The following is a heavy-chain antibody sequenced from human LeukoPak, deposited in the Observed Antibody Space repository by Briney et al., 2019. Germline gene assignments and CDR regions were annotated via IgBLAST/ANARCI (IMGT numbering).Heavy chain of an antibody. CDR3: TRDSVLWFGELSQGGGFDY. D-gene: IGHD3-10*01. Sequence: GSLRLSCTASGSTFGDYAMSWVRQAPGKGLEWVGFIRSKAYGGTTEYAASVKGRFTISRDDSKSIAYLQMNSLKTEDTAVYYCTRDSVLWFGELSQGGGFDYWGQGTLVTVSS. CDR1: GSTFGDYA. CDR2: IRSKAYGGTT. J-gene: IGHJ4*02. V-gene: IGHV3-49*04.